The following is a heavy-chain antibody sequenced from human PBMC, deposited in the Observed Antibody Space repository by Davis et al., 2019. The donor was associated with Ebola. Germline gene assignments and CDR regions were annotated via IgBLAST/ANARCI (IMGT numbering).Heavy chain of an antibody. Sequence: GGSLRLSCAASGFTFSSYGMHWVRQAPGKGLEWVAVISYDGSNKYYADSVKGRFTISRDNSKNTLYLQMNSLRAEDTAVYYCAKERWLHLDYWGQGILVTVSS. D-gene: IGHD5-24*01. V-gene: IGHV3-30*18. CDR2: ISYDGSNK. CDR3: AKERWLHLDY. J-gene: IGHJ4*02. CDR1: GFTFSSYG.